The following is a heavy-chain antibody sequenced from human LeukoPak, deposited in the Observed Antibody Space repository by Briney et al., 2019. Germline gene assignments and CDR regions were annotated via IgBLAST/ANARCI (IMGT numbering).Heavy chain of an antibody. D-gene: IGHD3-10*01. J-gene: IGHJ4*02. V-gene: IGHV4-59*01. CDR2: IYYSGST. CDR1: GGSISSYY. CDR3: ARGQARFGELYQFDY. Sequence: SETLSLTCTVSGGSISSYYWSWIRQPPGKGLEWIGHIYYSGSTNYNPSLKSRVTISVDTSKNQFSLKLSSVTAADTAVYYCARGQARFGELYQFDYWGQGTLVTVSS.